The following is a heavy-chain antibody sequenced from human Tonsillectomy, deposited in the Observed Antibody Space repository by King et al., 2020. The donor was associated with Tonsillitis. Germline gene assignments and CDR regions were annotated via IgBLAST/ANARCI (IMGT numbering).Heavy chain of an antibody. CDR2: SRNNAKSYST. D-gene: IGHD3-22*01. CDR3: ARFYSESSGYYDPDN. V-gene: IGHV3-72*01. Sequence: VQLVESGGGLVQPGGSLRLSCAASGFTLSDHYMDWVRQAPGKGLEWVGRSRNNAKSYSTDYAASVKGRFTISRDDSKNSLYLQMNSLKTEDTAVYYCARFYSESSGYYDPDNWGQGTQVTVSS. CDR1: GFTLSDHY. J-gene: IGHJ4*02.